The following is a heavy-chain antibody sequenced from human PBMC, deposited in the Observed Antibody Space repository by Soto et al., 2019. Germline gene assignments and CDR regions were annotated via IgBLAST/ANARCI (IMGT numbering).Heavy chain of an antibody. J-gene: IGHJ6*02. D-gene: IGHD2-2*01. CDR2: IIPIFGTA. V-gene: IGHV1-69*13. CDR3: AYLPAAIHNYYYGMVV. CDR1: GGTFSSYA. Sequence: AVKVSCKSSGGTFSSYAISWVRQAPGQGLEWMGGIIPIFGTANYAQKFQGRVTITADESTSTAYMELSSLRSEDTAVYYCAYLPAAIHNYYYGMVVWGQGATVTVSS.